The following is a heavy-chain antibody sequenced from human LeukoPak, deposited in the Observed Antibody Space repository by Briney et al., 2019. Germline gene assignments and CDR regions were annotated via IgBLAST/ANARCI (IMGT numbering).Heavy chain of an antibody. Sequence: ASVKVSCKASGYTFTSYGISWVRQAPGQGLEWMGWISAYNGNTNYAQKLQGRVTMTTDTSTSTAYMELRSLRSDDTAVYYCATVQSRAYYYDTDYWGQGTLVTVSS. V-gene: IGHV1-18*01. CDR1: GYTFTSYG. D-gene: IGHD3-22*01. CDR3: ATVQSRAYYYDTDY. CDR2: ISAYNGNT. J-gene: IGHJ4*02.